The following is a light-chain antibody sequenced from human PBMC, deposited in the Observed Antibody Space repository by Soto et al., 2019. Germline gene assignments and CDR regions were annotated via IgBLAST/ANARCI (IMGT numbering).Light chain of an antibody. CDR2: GAS. Sequence: EIVLTQSPGTLSLSPGERATLSCRASQSVSSSYLAWYQQKPGQAPRLLIYGASSRATGIPDWFSGSGSGTDFTLTISRLEPEDFAVYYCQQYGSSPGSLFGPGTKVDIK. CDR1: QSVSSSY. J-gene: IGKJ3*01. V-gene: IGKV3-20*01. CDR3: QQYGSSPGSL.